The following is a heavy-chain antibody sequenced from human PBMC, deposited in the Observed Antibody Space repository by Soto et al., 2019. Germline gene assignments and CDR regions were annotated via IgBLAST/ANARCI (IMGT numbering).Heavy chain of an antibody. CDR3: ARDPGKGEAIDY. Sequence: QVQLVESGGGVVQPGRSLRLSCAASGFTFNKYGIHWVRQAPGKGLEWVAVIWHDGSNYDYADSVKGRFTVSRDNSKNTLYLQMNSLKAEDTAVYHRARDPGKGEAIDYWGQGTLVTVSS. J-gene: IGHJ4*02. V-gene: IGHV3-33*01. CDR2: IWHDGSNY. CDR1: GFTFNKYG.